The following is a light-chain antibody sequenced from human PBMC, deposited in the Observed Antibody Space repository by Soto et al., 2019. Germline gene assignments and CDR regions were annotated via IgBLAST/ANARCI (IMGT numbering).Light chain of an antibody. J-gene: IGKJ2*01. V-gene: IGKV3-20*01. CDR1: QSVSNNY. CDR2: HAS. Sequence: EIVLTQSPGTLSLSPGERATLSCRASQSVSNNYLAWYQQKSGQAPRLLSYHASSRATGIPDRFSGSGSGTDFTLTISRLEPEDFAVYYCQQSYSSAYTFGQGTKLEIK. CDR3: QQSYSSAYT.